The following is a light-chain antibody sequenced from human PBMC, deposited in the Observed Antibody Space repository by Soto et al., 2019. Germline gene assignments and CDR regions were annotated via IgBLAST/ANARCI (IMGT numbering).Light chain of an antibody. J-gene: IGLJ2*01. Sequence: QSVLAQPPSASGSPGQSVTISCTGTSSDVGGYIYVSWYQHHPGKAPKLMIYEASKRPSGVPDRFCGSKSGNTASLTISGLQAEDEADYYCSSYTSSSTPVVFGGGTQLTVL. V-gene: IGLV2-8*01. CDR1: SSDVGGYIY. CDR2: EAS. CDR3: SSYTSSSTPVV.